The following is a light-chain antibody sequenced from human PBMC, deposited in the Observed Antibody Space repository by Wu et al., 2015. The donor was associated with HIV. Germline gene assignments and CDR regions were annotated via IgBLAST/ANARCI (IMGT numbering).Light chain of an antibody. CDR2: GAS. Sequence: ESVLTQSPGTLSLSPGERATLSCRASQSVSSTYVAWYQQKPGQAPRLLIYGASSRATGIPDRFTASGSGTDFILTISSLEPEDFAVYYCQQRTNWLLTFGGGTRGGDQT. CDR1: QSVSSTY. V-gene: IGKV3D-20*02. J-gene: IGKJ4*01. CDR3: QQRTNWLLT.